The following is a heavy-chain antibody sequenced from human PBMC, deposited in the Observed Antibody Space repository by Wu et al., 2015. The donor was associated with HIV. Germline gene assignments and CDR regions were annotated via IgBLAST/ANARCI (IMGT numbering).Heavy chain of an antibody. J-gene: IGHJ6*02. CDR1: GGTFNNYA. V-gene: IGHV1-69*13. CDR3: AKTNRIVTNGIDFYHYYGMDV. CDR2: ITPLFGRP. D-gene: IGHD1-1*01. Sequence: QIQLMQSGGEVKKPGSSVKVSCKASGGTFNNYAINWVRQAPGEGLEWMGRITPLFGRPNYAQRFQGRVTITADGSTSTAYMELSSLQSEDTAVYYCAKTNRIVTNGIDFYHYYGMDVWGQGTTVTVS.